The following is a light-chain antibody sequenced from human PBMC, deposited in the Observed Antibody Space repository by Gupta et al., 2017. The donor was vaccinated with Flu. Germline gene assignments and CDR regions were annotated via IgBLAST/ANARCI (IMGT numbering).Light chain of an antibody. CDR1: QSVKNNL. CDR3: HQDCISLCT. V-gene: IGKV3-20*01. Sequence: VTLFLSPGESATPSCRASQSVKNNLLTWYQQKPGQAPRLLIYGASSTVTGFPDRFSGSGSGTDFTLTIRRLEPEDFAVYYCHQDCISLCTFGQGTKLDI. J-gene: IGKJ2*02. CDR2: GAS.